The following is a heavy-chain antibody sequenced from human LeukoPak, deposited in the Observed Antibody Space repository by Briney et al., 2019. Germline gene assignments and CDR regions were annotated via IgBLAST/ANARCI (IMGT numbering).Heavy chain of an antibody. Sequence: GGSLRLSCAASGFTFSSYSMNWVRQAPGKGLEWVANIKQDGNEKYYADSVKGRFTISRDNGKNSLDLQMNSLRADDTAFYYCARDTLGEGEDANYAVYYFDYWGQGTVVTVSS. D-gene: IGHD4/OR15-4a*01. CDR2: IKQDGNEK. CDR3: ARDTLGEGEDANYAVYYFDY. J-gene: IGHJ4*02. CDR1: GFTFSSYS. V-gene: IGHV3-7*01.